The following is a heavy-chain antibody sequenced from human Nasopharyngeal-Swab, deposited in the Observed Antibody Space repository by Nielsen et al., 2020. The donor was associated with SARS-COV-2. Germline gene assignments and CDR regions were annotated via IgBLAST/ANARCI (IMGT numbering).Heavy chain of an antibody. D-gene: IGHD1-26*01. CDR2: ISYDGSNK. CDR3: ARLGGGGGNY. Sequence: GGSLRLSCAASGFTFSSYAMHWVRQAPGKGLEWVAVISYDGSNKYYADPVKGRFTISRDNSKNTLYLQMNSLRAEDTAVYYCARLGGGGGNYWGQGTLVTVSS. J-gene: IGHJ4*02. V-gene: IGHV3-30*04. CDR1: GFTFSSYA.